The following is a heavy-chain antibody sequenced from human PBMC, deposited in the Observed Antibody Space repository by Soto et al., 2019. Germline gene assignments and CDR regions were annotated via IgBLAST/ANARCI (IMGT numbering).Heavy chain of an antibody. CDR1: GGSISSYY. Sequence: PSETLSLTCTVSGGSISSYYWSWIRQPPGKGLEWIGYIYYSGSTNYNPSLKSRVTISVDTSKNQFSLKLSSVTAADTAVYYCARHCSSTSCHGGYNWFDPWGQGTLVTVSS. V-gene: IGHV4-59*08. CDR3: ARHCSSTSCHGGYNWFDP. J-gene: IGHJ5*02. D-gene: IGHD2-2*01. CDR2: IYYSGST.